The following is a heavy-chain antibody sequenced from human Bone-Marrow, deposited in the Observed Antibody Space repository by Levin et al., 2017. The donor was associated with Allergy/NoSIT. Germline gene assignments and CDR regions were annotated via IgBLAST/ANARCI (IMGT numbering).Heavy chain of an antibody. CDR2: ISSDERDK. V-gene: IGHV3-30*03. D-gene: IGHD4-17*01. CDR1: GFTVSNFG. CDR3: AREFDYGDYDYYYYYMDV. Sequence: GGSLRLSCTASGFTVSNFGMHWVRQAPGKGLEWVAFISSDERDKYYVDSVKGRFTISRDTSKNTVYLQSNGLRAEDTAVYYCAREFDYGDYDYYYYYMDVWGKGTTVTVSS. J-gene: IGHJ6*03.